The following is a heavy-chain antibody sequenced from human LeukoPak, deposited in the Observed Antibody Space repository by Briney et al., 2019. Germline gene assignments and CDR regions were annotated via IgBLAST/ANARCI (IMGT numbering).Heavy chain of an antibody. D-gene: IGHD7-27*01. CDR3: ARGYRGREVTGNGPTGY. V-gene: IGHV3-7*01. Sequence: TGGSLRLSCAASGFTFSSYWMSWVRQAPGKGLEWVANIKQDGSEKYYVDSVKGRFTISRDNAKNSLYLQMNSLRVEDTAVYYCARGYRGREVTGNGPTGYWGQGTLVTVSS. J-gene: IGHJ4*02. CDR2: IKQDGSEK. CDR1: GFTFSSYW.